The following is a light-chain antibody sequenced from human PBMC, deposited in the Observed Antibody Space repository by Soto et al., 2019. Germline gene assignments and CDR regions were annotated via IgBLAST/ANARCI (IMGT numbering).Light chain of an antibody. CDR2: GAS. CDR1: QSVNSGY. CDR3: QQYGGSPPYT. Sequence: EIVLTQSPGTLSLSPGERATLSCRASQSVNSGYLAWYQQKPCQAPRLLIYGASSRATGIPDRFSGSGSGTDFTLTISRLESEDFAVYYCQQYGGSPPYTFGQGTKLEIK. V-gene: IGKV3-20*01. J-gene: IGKJ2*01.